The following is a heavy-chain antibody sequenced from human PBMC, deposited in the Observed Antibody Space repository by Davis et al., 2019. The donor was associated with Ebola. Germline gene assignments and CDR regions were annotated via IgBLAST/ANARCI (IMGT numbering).Heavy chain of an antibody. D-gene: IGHD1-26*01. Sequence: HTGGSLRLSCAASGFTFSSYWMHWVRQAPGKGLVWVSRINSDGSSTSYADSVKGRFTISRDNAKNTLYLQMNSLRAEDTAVYYCARDSAVIVGSIDFDYWGQGTLVTVSS. J-gene: IGHJ4*02. CDR3: ARDSAVIVGSIDFDY. V-gene: IGHV3-74*01. CDR1: GFTFSSYW. CDR2: INSDGSST.